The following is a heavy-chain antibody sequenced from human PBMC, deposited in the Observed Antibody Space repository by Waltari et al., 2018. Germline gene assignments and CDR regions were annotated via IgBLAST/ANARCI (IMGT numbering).Heavy chain of an antibody. CDR2: IYYSGSP. CDR3: ARQRKDGYKGDALDI. J-gene: IGHJ3*02. Sequence: QLQLQESGPGLVKPSETLSLTCTVSGGSISSSSYYWGWIRQPTGKGLEWIGSIYYSGSPDYTPYLRTRVHISGDTSTNQCSRKLSSVTAADTAVYYCARQRKDGYKGDALDIWRQGTMVTVAS. CDR1: GGSISSSSYY. D-gene: IGHD5-12*01. V-gene: IGHV4-39*01.